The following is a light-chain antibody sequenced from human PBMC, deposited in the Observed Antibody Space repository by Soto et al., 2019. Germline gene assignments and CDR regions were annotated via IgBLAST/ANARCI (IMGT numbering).Light chain of an antibody. Sequence: EIVLTQSPATLSLSPGERATLSCRASQSVSSSYLAWYQQKPGQAPRLLIYGASSRPTGIPDRFSGSGSGTDFTLTISRLEPEDFAVYYCQQYGSSSTFGQGTRLEN. CDR2: GAS. V-gene: IGKV3-20*01. J-gene: IGKJ5*01. CDR3: QQYGSSST. CDR1: QSVSSSY.